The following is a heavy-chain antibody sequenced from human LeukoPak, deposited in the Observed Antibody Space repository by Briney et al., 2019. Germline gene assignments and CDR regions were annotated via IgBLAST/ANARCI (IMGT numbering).Heavy chain of an antibody. CDR1: GGSISSYY. D-gene: IGHD5-24*01. V-gene: IGHV4-59*08. Sequence: SETPSLTCTVSGGSISSYYWSWIRQPPGEGLEWIGYIYYSGSTNYNPSLKSRVTISVDTSKNQFSLKLSSVTAADTAVYYCARRRDVYNNYFDYWGQGTLVTVSS. J-gene: IGHJ4*02. CDR3: ARRRDVYNNYFDY. CDR2: IYYSGST.